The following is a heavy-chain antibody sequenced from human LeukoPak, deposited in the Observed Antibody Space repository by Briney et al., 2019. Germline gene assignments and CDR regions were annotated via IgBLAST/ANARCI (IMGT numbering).Heavy chain of an antibody. Sequence: GASVKVSCKASGNTFTSYGISWVRQAPGQGLEWMGWISAYNGNTNYAQKLQGRVTMTTDTSTSTAYMELRSLRSDDTAVYYCAASISSDYHFDYWGQGTLVTVSS. CDR2: ISAYNGNT. V-gene: IGHV1-18*01. CDR3: AASISSDYHFDY. CDR1: GNTFTSYG. J-gene: IGHJ4*02. D-gene: IGHD4-11*01.